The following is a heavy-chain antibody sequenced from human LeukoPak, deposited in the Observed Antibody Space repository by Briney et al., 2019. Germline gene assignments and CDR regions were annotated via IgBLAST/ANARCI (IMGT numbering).Heavy chain of an antibody. CDR1: GGSISSGSYY. CDR2: IYTSGST. J-gene: IGHJ6*03. D-gene: IGHD2-15*01. V-gene: IGHV4-61*02. Sequence: SETLSLTCTVSGGSISSGSYYWSWIRQPAGKGLEWIGRIYTSGSTNYNPSLKSRVTISVDTSKNQFSLKLSSVTAADTAVYYCARAFTKGDIIYYYYYMDVWGKGTTVTVSS. CDR3: ARAFTKGDIIYYYYYMDV.